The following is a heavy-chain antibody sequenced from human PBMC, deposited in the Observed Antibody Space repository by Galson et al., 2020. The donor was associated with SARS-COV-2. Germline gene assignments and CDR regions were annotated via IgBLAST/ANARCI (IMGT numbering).Heavy chain of an antibody. CDR1: GYTLIDNS. CDR3: SRNGWGLGY. CDR2: INPKSGDT. V-gene: IGHV1-2*02. D-gene: IGHD7-27*01. Sequence: ASVKVSCKASGYTLIDNSLVWVRQAPGQGLDWMGWINPKSGDTNYAQTFQGRVTLTRDTSIGTAYMELSGLTSDDTAVYYCSRNGWGLGYWGKGTLVTVSS. J-gene: IGHJ4*02.